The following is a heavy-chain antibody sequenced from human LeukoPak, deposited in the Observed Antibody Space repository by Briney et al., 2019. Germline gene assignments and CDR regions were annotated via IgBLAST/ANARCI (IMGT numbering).Heavy chain of an antibody. D-gene: IGHD6-13*01. Sequence: SETLSLTCTVSAASFISSSHHWGWIRQPPGKGLEWIGEINHSGSTNYNPSLKSRVTISVDTSKNQFSLKLSSVTAADTAVYYCARVIAAAGSGGVDYYYGMDVWGQGTTVTVSS. CDR1: AASFISSSHH. V-gene: IGHV4-39*07. J-gene: IGHJ6*02. CDR2: INHSGST. CDR3: ARVIAAAGSGGVDYYYGMDV.